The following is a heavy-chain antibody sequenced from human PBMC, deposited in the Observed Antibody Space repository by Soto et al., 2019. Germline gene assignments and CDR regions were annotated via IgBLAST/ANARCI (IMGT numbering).Heavy chain of an antibody. D-gene: IGHD3-9*01. Sequence: EVQLLESGGHLVQPGGSLRLSCAASGFPFSTYTMNWVRLAPGKGLEWVSGIGGGGSVIRYADSVKGRFTISRDNSKDILFLQMNNLRVEDTAVYYCAKDRQPDGIWTFDYWGQGALVTVSS. CDR2: IGGGGSVI. CDR3: AKDRQPDGIWTFDY. CDR1: GFPFSTYT. J-gene: IGHJ4*02. V-gene: IGHV3-23*01.